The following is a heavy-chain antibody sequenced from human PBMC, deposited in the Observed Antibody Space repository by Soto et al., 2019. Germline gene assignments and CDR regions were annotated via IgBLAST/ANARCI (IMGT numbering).Heavy chain of an antibody. V-gene: IGHV4-31*03. Sequence: QVQLQESGPGLVKPSQTLSLTCTVSGGSISSGGYYWSWIRQHPGKGLEWIGYIYYSGSTYYNPSLKSRVTISVDTSKNQFSLKLSSVTAADTAVYYCARAGYGDYDDYYYGMGVWGQGTTVTVSS. CDR2: IYYSGST. CDR3: ARAGYGDYDDYYYGMGV. D-gene: IGHD4-17*01. J-gene: IGHJ6*02. CDR1: GGSISSGGYY.